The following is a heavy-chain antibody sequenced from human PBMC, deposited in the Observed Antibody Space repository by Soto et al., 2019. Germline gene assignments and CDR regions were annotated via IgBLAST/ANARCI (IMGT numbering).Heavy chain of an antibody. CDR1: GFTFSSYA. V-gene: IGHV3-23*01. Sequence: GGSLRLSCAASGFTFSSYAMSWVRQAPGKGLEWVSAISGSGGSTYYADSVKGRFTISRDNSKNTLYLQMNSLRAEDTAVYYCAKHRYCSGGSCYFLIGYWGQGTLVTVSS. CDR2: ISGSGGST. J-gene: IGHJ4*02. D-gene: IGHD2-15*01. CDR3: AKHRYCSGGSCYFLIGY.